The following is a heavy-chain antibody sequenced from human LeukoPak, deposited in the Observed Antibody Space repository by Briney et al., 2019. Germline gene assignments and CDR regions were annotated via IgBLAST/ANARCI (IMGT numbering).Heavy chain of an antibody. V-gene: IGHV4-34*01. D-gene: IGHD2-15*01. J-gene: IGHJ4*02. CDR1: GGSFSAYY. Sequence: SETLSLTCAVYGGSFSAYYWSRIRQPPGKGVKLIGEINHSGSTNYNPSLKSRVTISVDTSKNQFSLKLSSVTAADTAVYYCARGVCSGGGCYGLFNYWGQGTLVTVSS. CDR2: INHSGST. CDR3: ARGVCSGGGCYGLFNY.